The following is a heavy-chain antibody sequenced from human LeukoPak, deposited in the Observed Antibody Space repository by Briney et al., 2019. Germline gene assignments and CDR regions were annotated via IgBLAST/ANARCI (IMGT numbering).Heavy chain of an antibody. CDR2: IYTSGST. J-gene: IGHJ3*02. D-gene: IGHD3-22*01. V-gene: IGHV4-4*07. CDR1: GGSISSYY. CDR3: ARDKKDYYDSSGYYYFAFDI. Sequence: SETLSLTCTVSGGSISSYYWSWIRQPAGKGLEWIGRIYTSGSTNYNPSLKSRVTMSVDTSKNQFSLKLSSVTAADTAVYYCARDKKDYYDSSGYYYFAFDIWGQGTMVNVSS.